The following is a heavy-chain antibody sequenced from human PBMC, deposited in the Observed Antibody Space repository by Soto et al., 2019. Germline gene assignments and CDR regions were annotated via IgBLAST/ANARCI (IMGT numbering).Heavy chain of an antibody. CDR2: IYYSGST. CDR1: GGYVSSGTYS. CDR3: AVGPAYDADFDY. D-gene: IGHD3-16*01. V-gene: IGHV4-61*01. Sequence: PSETLSLTRTVSGGYVSSGTYSWSWIRQPPGKGLEWIGYIYYSGSTNYNPSLKSRVTISVDTSKNQFSLKLSSVTAADTAVYYYAVGPAYDADFDYFGQGTLVTVT. J-gene: IGHJ4*02.